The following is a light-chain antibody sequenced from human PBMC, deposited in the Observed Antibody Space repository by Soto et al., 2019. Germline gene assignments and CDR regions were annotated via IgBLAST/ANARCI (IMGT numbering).Light chain of an antibody. CDR3: QKFDGTGT. CDR1: QFFGSDY. J-gene: IGKJ1*01. Sequence: EIVLTQSPDTLSLSPGERATLSCRASQFFGSDYLAWYQQKPGQSPRLLIYGAPRKATGIPDRFSGSGSGTDFTLTISSLEPEDFAIYYCQKFDGTGTFGQGTKVEIK. CDR2: GAP. V-gene: IGKV3-20*01.